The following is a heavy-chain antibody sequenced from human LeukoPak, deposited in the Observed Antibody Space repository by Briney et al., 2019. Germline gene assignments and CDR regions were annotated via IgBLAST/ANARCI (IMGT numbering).Heavy chain of an antibody. CDR2: IYYSGST. V-gene: IGHV4-59*08. Sequence: SETLSLTCTVSGGSISSYYWSWIRQPPGKGLEWIGYIYYSGSTNYNPSLKSRVTISVDTSKNQFPLKLSSVTAADTAVYYCARSPIRRFGELLPEPNWFDPWGQGTLVTVSS. CDR3: ARSPIRRFGELLPEPNWFDP. CDR1: GGSISSYY. D-gene: IGHD3-10*01. J-gene: IGHJ5*02.